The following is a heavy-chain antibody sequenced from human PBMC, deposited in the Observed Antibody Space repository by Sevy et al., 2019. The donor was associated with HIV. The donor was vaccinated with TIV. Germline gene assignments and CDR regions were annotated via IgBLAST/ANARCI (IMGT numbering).Heavy chain of an antibody. CDR1: GGTVSSYA. Sequence: ASVKVSCKASGGTVSSYAISWVRQAPGQGLEWMGGTIPIFGTANYAQKFQGRVTITADESTSTAYMELSSLRSEDTAVYYCARVIVVVPAAMEPYYYGMDVWGQGTTVTVSS. V-gene: IGHV1-69*13. J-gene: IGHJ6*02. D-gene: IGHD2-2*01. CDR3: ARVIVVVPAAMEPYYYGMDV. CDR2: TIPIFGTA.